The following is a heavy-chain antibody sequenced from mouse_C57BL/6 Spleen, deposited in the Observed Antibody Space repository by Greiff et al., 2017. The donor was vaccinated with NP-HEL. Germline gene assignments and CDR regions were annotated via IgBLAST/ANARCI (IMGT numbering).Heavy chain of an antibody. CDR1: GYTFTDYN. CDR3: ARRIYYYGSSYPHWYFDV. J-gene: IGHJ1*03. Sequence: VQLQQSGPELVKPGASVKIPCKASGYTFTDYNMDWVKQSHGKSLEWIGDINPNNGGTIYNQKFKGKATLTVDKSSSTAYMELRSLTSEDTAVYYCARRIYYYGSSYPHWYFDVWGTGTTVTVSS. D-gene: IGHD1-1*01. V-gene: IGHV1-18*01. CDR2: INPNNGGT.